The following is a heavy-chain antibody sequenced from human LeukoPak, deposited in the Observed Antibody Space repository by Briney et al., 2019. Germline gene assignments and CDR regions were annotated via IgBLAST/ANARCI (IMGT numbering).Heavy chain of an antibody. D-gene: IGHD1-26*01. Sequence: ASVKVSCKVSGYTLTELSMHWVRQAPGKGLEWMGGFDPEDGETIYAQKFQGRVTMTEDASTDTAYMELSSLRSEDTAVYYCATARASGSYFDAFDIWGQGTMVTVSS. V-gene: IGHV1-24*01. CDR2: FDPEDGET. CDR3: ATARASGSYFDAFDI. CDR1: GYTLTELS. J-gene: IGHJ3*02.